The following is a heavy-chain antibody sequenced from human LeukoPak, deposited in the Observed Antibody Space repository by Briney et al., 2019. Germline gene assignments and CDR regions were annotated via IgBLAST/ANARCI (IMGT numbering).Heavy chain of an antibody. CDR1: GFTFSSYG. CDR2: IWYDGSNK. CDR3: ARDYCSGGSCYPVGY. J-gene: IGHJ4*02. D-gene: IGHD2-15*01. Sequence: GGSLRLSCAASGFTFSSYGMHWVRQAPGKGLEWVAVIWYDGSNKYYADSVKGRFTISRDNSKNTLYLQMNSLRAEDTAVYYCARDYCSGGSCYPVGYWGQGTLVTVSS. V-gene: IGHV3-33*01.